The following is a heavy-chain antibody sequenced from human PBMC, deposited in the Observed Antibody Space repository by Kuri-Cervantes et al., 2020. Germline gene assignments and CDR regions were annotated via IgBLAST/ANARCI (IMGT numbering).Heavy chain of an antibody. CDR3: ARRQGAVRITMVRGVTRQYYFDY. D-gene: IGHD3-10*01. Sequence: GGSLRLSCAASGFTFSSYWMHWVRQAPGKGLEWVANIKQDGSEKNYVDSVKGRFTISRDNAKNSLYLQMNSLRAEDTAVYYCARRQGAVRITMVRGVTRQYYFDYWGQGTLVTVSS. CDR1: GFTFSSYW. CDR2: IKQDGSEK. V-gene: IGHV3-7*01. J-gene: IGHJ4*02.